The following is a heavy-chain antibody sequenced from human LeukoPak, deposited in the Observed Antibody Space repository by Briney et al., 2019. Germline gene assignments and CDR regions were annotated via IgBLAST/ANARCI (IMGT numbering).Heavy chain of an antibody. CDR3: ARGGGLDV. V-gene: IGHV3-7*03. D-gene: IGHD3-16*01. CDR2: INHNGTVT. J-gene: IGHJ6*02. CDR1: GFTFSSYW. Sequence: AVSLRLSCAASGFTFSSYWMNWARQAPGKGLEWVASINHNGTVTYYMDSVKGRFSISRDNAKNSLYLQMSNLRAEDTAVYFCARGGGLDVWGQGATVTVSS.